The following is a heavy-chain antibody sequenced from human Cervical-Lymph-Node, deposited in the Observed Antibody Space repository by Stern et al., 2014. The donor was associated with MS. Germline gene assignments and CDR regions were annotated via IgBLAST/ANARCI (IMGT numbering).Heavy chain of an antibody. CDR1: GFSLNTPGMC. CDR3: ARLEVPTSPGFHYYYYAMDV. D-gene: IGHD2-2*01. V-gene: IGHV2-70*15. J-gene: IGHJ6*02. CDR2: IDWGDDK. Sequence: QITLKESGPALVRPTQTLTLTCTFSGFSLNTPGMCVTWIRQPPGKALEWLARIDWGDDKYYSTSLKTRFTVSKDTSKNQVVLRMTNMDPVDTATYYCARLEVPTSPGFHYYYYAMDVWGQGTMVTVSS.